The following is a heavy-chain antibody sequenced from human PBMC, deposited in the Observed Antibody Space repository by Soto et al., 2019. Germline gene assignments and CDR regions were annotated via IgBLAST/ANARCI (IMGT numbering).Heavy chain of an antibody. CDR3: ARRAVAGTWYYYYMDV. V-gene: IGHV1-18*01. D-gene: IGHD6-19*01. Sequence: ASVKVSCKASGYTFTSYGISWVRQAPGQGLEWMGWISAYNGNTNYAQKLQGRVTMTTDTSTSTAYMELRSLRSDDTAVYYCARRAVAGTWYYYYMDVWGKGTTVTVSS. CDR2: ISAYNGNT. J-gene: IGHJ6*03. CDR1: GYTFTSYG.